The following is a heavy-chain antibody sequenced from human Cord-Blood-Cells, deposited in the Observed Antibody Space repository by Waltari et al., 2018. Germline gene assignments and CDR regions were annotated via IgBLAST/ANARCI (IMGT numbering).Heavy chain of an antibody. J-gene: IGHJ4*02. V-gene: IGHV3-30*04. CDR2: ISYAGSNK. D-gene: IGHD1-26*01. CDR1: GVTFSSYA. CDR3: AREAPGTLFDY. Sequence: QVQLVDSGGGVVQPGRSLSLSCAASGVTFSSYAMHWVRQAPGKVRGVVAVISYAGSNKYSADSGKGRFNISRDNSKNTLYLQMNSLRAEDTAVYYCAREAPGTLFDYWGQGTLVTVSS.